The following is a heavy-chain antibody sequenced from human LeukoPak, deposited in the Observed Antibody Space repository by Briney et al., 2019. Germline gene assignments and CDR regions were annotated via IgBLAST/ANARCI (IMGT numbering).Heavy chain of an antibody. CDR2: IYPGDSDT. CDR1: GYSFTNYR. Sequence: GESLKISCKGSGYSFTNYRIGWVRQMPGKGLECMGIIYPGDSDTKYSPSFQGQVTISVDKSISTAYLQWSSLKASDSAMYCCARLTYSGYDPFDYWGQGTLVTVSS. V-gene: IGHV5-51*01. J-gene: IGHJ4*02. CDR3: ARLTYSGYDPFDY. D-gene: IGHD5-12*01.